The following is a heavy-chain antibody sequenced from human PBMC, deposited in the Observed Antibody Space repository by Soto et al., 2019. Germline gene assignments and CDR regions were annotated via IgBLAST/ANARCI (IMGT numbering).Heavy chain of an antibody. CDR1: GFTFSSYW. Sequence: PGGSLRLSCAASGFTFSSYWMHWVRQASGRGLVWVSRISFDGGTADYAAPVKGRATISRDDSKNTVYLQMNSLKTEDTAVYYCTTGIYYDILTGYHNVAYWGQGALVTVSS. CDR3: TTGIYYDILTGYHNVAY. V-gene: IGHV3-15*07. J-gene: IGHJ4*02. D-gene: IGHD3-9*01. CDR2: ISFDGGTA.